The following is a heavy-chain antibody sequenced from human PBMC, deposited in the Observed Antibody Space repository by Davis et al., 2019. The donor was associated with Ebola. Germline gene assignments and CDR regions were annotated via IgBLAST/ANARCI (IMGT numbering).Heavy chain of an antibody. CDR2: IFSNDEK. J-gene: IGHJ4*02. CDR1: GLSLRNARMG. D-gene: IGHD3-16*01. CDR3: ARIMYIWGSYSKWDYFDY. Sequence: SGPTLVTPTETLTLTCTVSGLSLRNARMGVSWIRQPPGNALEWLAHIFSNDEKSYSTSLNSRLTISKDTSKSQVVLTMTNMDTVDTATYYCARIMYIWGSYSKWDYFDYWDQGTLVTVSS. V-gene: IGHV2-26*01.